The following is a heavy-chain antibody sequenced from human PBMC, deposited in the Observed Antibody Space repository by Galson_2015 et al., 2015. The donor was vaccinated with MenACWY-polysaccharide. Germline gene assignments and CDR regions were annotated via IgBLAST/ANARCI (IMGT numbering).Heavy chain of an antibody. Sequence: LRLSCAASGSRFSNSGMHWVRQAPGTGLEWVAVIQYDGSKIVYADSVKGRFTISRDNSKNTVFLEMNTLGAEDTAVYYCAREGSRIVFHAFDTWGQGTMVTVSS. CDR2: IQYDGSKI. D-gene: IGHD2-15*01. CDR1: GSRFSNSG. V-gene: IGHV3-33*01. J-gene: IGHJ3*02. CDR3: AREGSRIVFHAFDT.